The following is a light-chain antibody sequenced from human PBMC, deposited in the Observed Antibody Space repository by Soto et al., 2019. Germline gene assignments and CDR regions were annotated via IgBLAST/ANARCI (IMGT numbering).Light chain of an antibody. CDR1: QSVSSTY. Sequence: EIVLTQPPGTLSLSPGERATLSCRASQSVSSTYLIWYQQKPGQAPRLLIYGASSRATGVPDRFSGGGSGTDFTLTISRLEPEDFAVYYCQHRHNWPTWTFGQGTKVDIK. J-gene: IGKJ1*01. CDR2: GAS. CDR3: QHRHNWPTWT. V-gene: IGKV3D-20*02.